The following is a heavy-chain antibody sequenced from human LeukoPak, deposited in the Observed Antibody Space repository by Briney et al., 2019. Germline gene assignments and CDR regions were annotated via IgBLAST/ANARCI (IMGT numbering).Heavy chain of an antibody. CDR1: GFTFNNYG. CDR2: ITRGGETT. Sequence: GGSLRLSCAASGFTFNNYGMRWVRQAPGKGLEWVSLITRGGETTYNVELVKGRFTVPRDNSKNTVYLQMKSLRAEDTALYYCAKDSSSTTRYYGMDVWGQGTTVTVSS. D-gene: IGHD6-6*01. V-gene: IGHV3-23*01. CDR3: AKDSSSTTRYYGMDV. J-gene: IGHJ6*02.